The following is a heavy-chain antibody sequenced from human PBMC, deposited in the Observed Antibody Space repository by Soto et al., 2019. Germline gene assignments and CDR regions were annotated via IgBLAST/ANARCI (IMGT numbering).Heavy chain of an antibody. CDR2: ISGSGGST. J-gene: IGHJ4*02. Sequence: GGSLRLSCTASGFTFSSYAMNWVRQAPGKGLEWVSVISGSGGSTYYADSVKGRFTISRDNSKNKLYLQMNSLRAEDTAVYYCAKEQKDSSSWSELNYWGQGTLVTVSS. CDR1: GFTFSSYA. V-gene: IGHV3-23*01. CDR3: AKEQKDSSSWSELNY. D-gene: IGHD6-13*01.